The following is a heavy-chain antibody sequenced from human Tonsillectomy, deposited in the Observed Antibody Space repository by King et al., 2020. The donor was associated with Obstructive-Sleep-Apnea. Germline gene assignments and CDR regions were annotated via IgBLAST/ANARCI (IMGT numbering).Heavy chain of an antibody. Sequence: QLQESGPGLVKPSQTLSLTCTVSGGSISSGDYYWSWIRQPPGKGLEWIGYIYYSGSTYYNPSLKSRVTISVDTSKNQFSLKLSSVTAADTAVYYCARGPVGATLPSYYYYGMDVWGQGTTVTVSS. CDR2: IYYSGST. V-gene: IGHV4-30-4*01. CDR3: ARGPVGATLPSYYYYGMDV. J-gene: IGHJ6*02. CDR1: GGSISSGDYY. D-gene: IGHD1-26*01.